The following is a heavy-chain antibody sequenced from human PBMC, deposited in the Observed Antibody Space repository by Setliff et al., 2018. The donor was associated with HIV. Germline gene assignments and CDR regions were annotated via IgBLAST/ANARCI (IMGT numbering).Heavy chain of an antibody. V-gene: IGHV3-74*01. CDR3: ARLPQDVRSSIDF. J-gene: IGHJ4*02. D-gene: IGHD6-6*01. Sequence: GGSLRLSCAASGFTFSNYAMHWVRQAPGKGLEWVAAVNWNSGSISYADSVKGRFTISRDNAKNTLFLQMNSLRAEDTAVYYCARLPQDVRSSIDFWGQGTLVTVSS. CDR2: VNWNSGSI. CDR1: GFTFSNYA.